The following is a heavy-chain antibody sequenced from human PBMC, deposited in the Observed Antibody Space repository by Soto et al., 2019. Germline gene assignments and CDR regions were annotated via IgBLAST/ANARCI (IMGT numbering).Heavy chain of an antibody. CDR3: ARGAVTAILDDAFDI. V-gene: IGHV5-10-1*01. J-gene: IGHJ3*02. CDR1: GYSFTSYW. D-gene: IGHD2-21*02. Sequence: GESMKISCKVSGYSFTSYWISWVRQMPGKGLEWMGRIDPSDSYTNYSPSFQGHVTISADKSISTAYLQWSSLKASDTAMYYCARGAVTAILDDAFDIWGQGTMVTVS. CDR2: IDPSDSYT.